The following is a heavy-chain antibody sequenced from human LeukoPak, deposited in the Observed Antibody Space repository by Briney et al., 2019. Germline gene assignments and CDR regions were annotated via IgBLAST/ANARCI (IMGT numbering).Heavy chain of an antibody. CDR2: IYYSGST. CDR1: GGSISSTGYY. CDR3: ARHSRNTFGVVVVPYYFDY. D-gene: IGHD3-16*02. J-gene: IGHJ4*02. Sequence: PSETLSLTCTVSGGSISSTGYYWGWVRQPPGKGLEWIGSIYYSGSTHYSPSLKSRVTISVDTSKNQFSLRLSSVTAADTAVYYCARHSRNTFGVVVVPYYFDYWGQGTLATVSS. V-gene: IGHV4-39*01.